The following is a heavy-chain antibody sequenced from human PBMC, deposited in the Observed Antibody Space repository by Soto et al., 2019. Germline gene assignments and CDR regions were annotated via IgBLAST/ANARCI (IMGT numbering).Heavy chain of an antibody. V-gene: IGHV3-48*01. CDR1: GFPFISYS. D-gene: IGHD2-15*01. J-gene: IGHJ6*02. CDR2: ISSSSSTI. CDR3: AREGQADNYYYYGMDV. Sequence: GGSLRLSCAASGFPFISYSMNWVRQAPGKGLEWVSYISSSSSTIYYADSVKGRFTISRDNAKNSLYLQMNSLRAEDTAVYYCAREGQADNYYYYGMDVWGQGTTVTVSS.